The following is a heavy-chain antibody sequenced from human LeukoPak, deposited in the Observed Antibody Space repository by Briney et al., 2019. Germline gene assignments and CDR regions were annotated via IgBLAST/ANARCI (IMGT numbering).Heavy chain of an antibody. CDR2: ISPTGSTT. J-gene: IGHJ4*02. Sequence: PGGSLRLSCVASGFTVDTYWMSWVRQAPGKGLVWVSRISPTGSTTSYADSVKGRFTVSRDNAKNTLYLQVNNLRAEDTAVYYCARGPNSNWSGLDFWGQGTLLTVSS. V-gene: IGHV3-74*01. CDR3: ARGPNSNWSGLDF. D-gene: IGHD6-6*01. CDR1: GFTVDTYW.